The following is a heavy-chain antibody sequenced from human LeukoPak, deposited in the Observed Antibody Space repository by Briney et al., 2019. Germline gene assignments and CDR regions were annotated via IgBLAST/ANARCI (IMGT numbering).Heavy chain of an antibody. CDR1: GGTFSSYA. J-gene: IGHJ5*02. Sequence: WASVKVSCKASGGTFSSYAISWVRQAPGQGLEWMGGIIPIFGTANYAQKFQGRVTITADESTSTAYTELSSLRSEDTAVYYCARDSRRDGYNAWGQGTLVTVSS. CDR3: ARDSRRDGYNA. D-gene: IGHD5-24*01. CDR2: IIPIFGTA. V-gene: IGHV1-69*13.